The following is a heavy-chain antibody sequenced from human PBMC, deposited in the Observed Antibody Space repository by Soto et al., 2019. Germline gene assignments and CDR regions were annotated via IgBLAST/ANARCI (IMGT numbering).Heavy chain of an antibody. Sequence: HLVESGGDLVKPGGSLRLSCAASGFMFSSAWMSWVRQAPGKGLEWVGRIKSKRDGGTTDYAPPVKGRFVISRDDSKNTLYLQMNSVKTADTAVYYCVEGWDDFWGQGTLVDVSS. V-gene: IGHV3-15*01. CDR1: GFMFSSAW. CDR3: VEGWDDF. CDR2: IKSKRDGGTT. D-gene: IGHD1-26*01. J-gene: IGHJ4*02.